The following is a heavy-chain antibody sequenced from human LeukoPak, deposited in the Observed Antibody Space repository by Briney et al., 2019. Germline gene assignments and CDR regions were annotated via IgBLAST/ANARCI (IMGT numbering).Heavy chain of an antibody. Sequence: GSLRLSCAASGFTVSSNYMSWVRQAPGKGLEWIGSIYYTGSTSYNSSLKSRVTISVDTSKNQFSLKLSSVTAAGTAVYYCARAGYDILTGYQDYWGQGTLVTVSS. CDR2: IYYTGST. D-gene: IGHD3-9*01. CDR3: ARAGYDILTGYQDY. CDR1: GFTVSSNY. V-gene: IGHV4-39*07. J-gene: IGHJ4*02.